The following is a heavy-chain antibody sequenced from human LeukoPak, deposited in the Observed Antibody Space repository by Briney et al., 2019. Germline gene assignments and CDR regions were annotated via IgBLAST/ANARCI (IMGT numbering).Heavy chain of an antibody. J-gene: IGHJ4*02. V-gene: IGHV4-4*07. CDR1: GASISVYF. D-gene: IGHD5-12*01. CDR2: IYSSGTN. CDR3: AREPTSGREPTSGRPLDY. Sequence: PAETLSLTCTVCGASISVYFGSWVRQPAGKALECMGRIYSSGTNNYTPSLKSRVTLSLDTSKNHFSLNLTSVTAADTAVYYCAREPTSGREPTSGRPLDYWGQGTLVTVSS.